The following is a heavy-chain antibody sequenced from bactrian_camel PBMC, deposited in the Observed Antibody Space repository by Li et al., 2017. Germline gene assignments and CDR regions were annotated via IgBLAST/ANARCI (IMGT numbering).Heavy chain of an antibody. CDR2: VSLRLRTT. D-gene: IGHD6*01. CDR1: GHTEPNGC. J-gene: IGHJ4*01. V-gene: IGHV3-3*01. Sequence: VQLVESGGGSVQDGESLAVTCQASGHTEPNGCMAWFRERAGAQREGVAAVSLRLRTTNYAPSVKGRFTLSYDSVKKTMYLQMGSLKPEDTATYYCAEGRGSRGEHCYSLNYWGQGTQ. CDR3: AEGRGSRGEHCYSLNY.